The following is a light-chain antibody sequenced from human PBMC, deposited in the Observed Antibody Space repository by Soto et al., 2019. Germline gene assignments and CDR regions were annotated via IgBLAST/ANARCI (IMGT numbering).Light chain of an antibody. CDR3: GTWDSSLSAVV. CDR2: DNN. J-gene: IGLJ2*01. Sequence: QSALTQPPSVSAVGGQKVTISCSGRSSNIGNNYVSWYQQLPGTAPKLLIYDNNKRPSGIPDRFSGSKSGTSATLGITGLQTGDEADYYCGTWDSSLSAVVFGGGTKLTVL. CDR1: SSNIGNNY. V-gene: IGLV1-51*01.